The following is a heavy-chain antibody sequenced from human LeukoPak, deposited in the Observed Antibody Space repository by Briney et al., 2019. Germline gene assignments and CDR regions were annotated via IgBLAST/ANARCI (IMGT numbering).Heavy chain of an antibody. J-gene: IGHJ3*01. V-gene: IGHV3-11*04. Sequence: GGPLRLSCAASGFTFGDYYMSWIRQAPGKGLEWVSYISSSGSTIYYADSVKGRFTISRDNAKNSLYLQMNSLRAEDTAIYYCAREARGTRAAFDVWGQGTMVTVFS. CDR2: ISSSGSTI. CDR1: GFTFGDYY. CDR3: AREARGTRAAFDV. D-gene: IGHD2-8*01.